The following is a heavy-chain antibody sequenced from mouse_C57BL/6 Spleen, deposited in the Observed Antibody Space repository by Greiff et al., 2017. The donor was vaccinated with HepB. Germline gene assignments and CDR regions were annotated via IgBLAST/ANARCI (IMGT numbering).Heavy chain of an antibody. D-gene: IGHD1-1*01. CDR1: GFTFSSYA. Sequence: EVKLVESGEGLVKPGGSLKLSCAASGFTFSSYAMSWVRQTPEKRLEWVAYISSGGDYIYYADTVKGRFTISRDNARNTLYLQMSSLKSEDTAMYYCTREDDYYGSSYYAMDYWGQGTSVTVSS. CDR2: ISSGGDYI. CDR3: TREDDYYGSSYYAMDY. J-gene: IGHJ4*01. V-gene: IGHV5-9-1*02.